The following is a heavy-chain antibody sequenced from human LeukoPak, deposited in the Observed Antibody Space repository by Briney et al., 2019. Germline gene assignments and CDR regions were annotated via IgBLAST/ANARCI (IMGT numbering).Heavy chain of an antibody. Sequence: GESLKISCKTSGYRLTSHWIAWVRQTPGKGLEWMGIIHPDDSETKYSPSFQGHVTISVDKTFNTAYLQWNSLKASDTAIYYCARRVTGNYYYYMDIWGKGTTVIVSS. CDR2: IHPDDSET. J-gene: IGHJ6*03. CDR1: GYRLTSHW. V-gene: IGHV5-51*01. D-gene: IGHD1-20*01. CDR3: ARRVTGNYYYYMDI.